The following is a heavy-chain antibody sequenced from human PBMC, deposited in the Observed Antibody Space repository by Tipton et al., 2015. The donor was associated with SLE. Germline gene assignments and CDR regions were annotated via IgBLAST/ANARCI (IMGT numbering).Heavy chain of an antibody. V-gene: IGHV4-34*01. CDR3: ARSRGGPIVGMGMDV. J-gene: IGHJ6*02. D-gene: IGHD2-21*01. CDR2: INHSGST. Sequence: LRLSCAVYGGSFSGYYWSWIRQPPGKGLEWIGEINHSGSTNYNPSLKSRVTISVDTSKNQFSLKLSSVTAADTAVYYCARSRGGPIVGMGMDVWGQGTTVTVSS. CDR1: GGSFSGYY.